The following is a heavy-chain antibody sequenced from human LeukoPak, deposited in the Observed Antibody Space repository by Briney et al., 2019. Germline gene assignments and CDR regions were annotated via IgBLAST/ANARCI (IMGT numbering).Heavy chain of an antibody. Sequence: GGSLRLSCVASGFTFSTYAMSWVRQAPGKGLEWVSAISGSGGGTYYADSVKGRFTISRDNSKNTLYLQMISLRVEDTALYYCARRFCSAGNCYSGANYWGQGTLVTVSS. J-gene: IGHJ4*02. CDR1: GFTFSTYA. CDR2: ISGSGGGT. CDR3: ARRFCSAGNCYSGANY. V-gene: IGHV3-23*01. D-gene: IGHD2-15*01.